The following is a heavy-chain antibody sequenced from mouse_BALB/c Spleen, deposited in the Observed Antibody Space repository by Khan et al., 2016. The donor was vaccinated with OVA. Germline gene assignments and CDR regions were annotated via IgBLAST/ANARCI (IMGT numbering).Heavy chain of an antibody. CDR3: NGVNGEDFDY. D-gene: IGHD1-2*01. J-gene: IGHJ2*01. CDR1: GFTIKDYY. CDR2: IDPENGDT. V-gene: IGHV14-4*02. Sequence: EVQLQESGAELVRSGASVKLSCTASGFTIKDYYMHWVKQRPEQGLEWIGWIDPENGDTEYAPTFKGQATMTADTSYNKAFLQLSSLTSEDTAVYYCNGVNGEDFDYWGQGTTLTVSS.